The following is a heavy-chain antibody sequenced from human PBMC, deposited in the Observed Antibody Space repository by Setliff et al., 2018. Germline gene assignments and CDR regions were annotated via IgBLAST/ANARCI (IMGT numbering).Heavy chain of an antibody. CDR1: GFTFSNFG. D-gene: IGHD3-22*01. CDR2: IKQDGSEK. V-gene: IGHV3-7*01. Sequence: PRGSLRLSCAASGFTFSNFGMNWVRQAPGKGLEWVANIKQDGSEKYYADSVKGRFTISRDNAKNSLYLQMNSLRAEDTAVYYCASTAHYDSSGYPRNLYYYGMDVWGQGTTVTVSS. J-gene: IGHJ6*02. CDR3: ASTAHYDSSGYPRNLYYYGMDV.